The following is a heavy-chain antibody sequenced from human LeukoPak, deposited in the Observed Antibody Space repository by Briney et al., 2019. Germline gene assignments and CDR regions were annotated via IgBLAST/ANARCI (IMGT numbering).Heavy chain of an antibody. J-gene: IGHJ4*02. CDR3: ARAMRTGYSGSCFDY. V-gene: IGHV4-31*03. D-gene: IGHD6-13*01. CDR1: GGSISSGNYY. Sequence: SETLSLTCTVSGGSISSGNYYWSWIRQHPGKGLEYIGHIYYSGSTFYNPSLKSRLTISVDTSKNQFSLRLSSVTAADTAVYYCARAMRTGYSGSCFDYWGEGTLVTVSS. CDR2: IYYSGST.